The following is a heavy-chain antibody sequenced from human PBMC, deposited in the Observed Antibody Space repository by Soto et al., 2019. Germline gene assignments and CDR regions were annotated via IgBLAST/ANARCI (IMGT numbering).Heavy chain of an antibody. J-gene: IGHJ6*02. V-gene: IGHV3-53*01. CDR1: GFIVSSNY. CDR3: AREIRDYSYYGMDG. CDR2: IYSGGST. Sequence: EVQLVESGGGLIQPGGSLRLSCAASGFIVSSNYMSWVRQAPGKGLEWASVIYSGGSTYDADSVKGRVTISRDNSKNTLYLQMNSLRAEDTAVYYCAREIRDYSYYGMDGWGQGTTVTVSS.